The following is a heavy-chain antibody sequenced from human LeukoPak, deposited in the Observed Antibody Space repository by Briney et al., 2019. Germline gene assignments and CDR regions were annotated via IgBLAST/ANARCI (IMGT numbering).Heavy chain of an antibody. CDR3: ARDGGVGMESGYYYAFDI. J-gene: IGHJ3*02. CDR2: ISYDGSNK. D-gene: IGHD3-3*01. Sequence: PGGSLRLSCAASGFTFSSYAMHWVRQAPGKGLEWVAVISYDGSNKYYADSVKGRFTISRDNSKNTLYLQMNSLRAEDTAVYYYARDGGVGMESGYYYAFDIWGQGTMVTVSS. CDR1: GFTFSSYA. V-gene: IGHV3-30-3*01.